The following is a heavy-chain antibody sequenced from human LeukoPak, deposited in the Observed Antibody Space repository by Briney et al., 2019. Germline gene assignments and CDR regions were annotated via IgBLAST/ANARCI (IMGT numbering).Heavy chain of an antibody. CDR3: ARVSGYDWESFYDY. V-gene: IGHV4-38-2*02. J-gene: IGHJ4*02. CDR1: GYSISSGYY. Sequence: PSETLSLTCTVSGYSISSGYYWGWIRQPPGKGLEWIGSIYHSGSTYYNPSLKSRVTISVDTSKKQFSLKLRSVTAADTAVYYCARVSGYDWESFYDYWGQGTLVTVSS. D-gene: IGHD5-12*01. CDR2: IYHSGST.